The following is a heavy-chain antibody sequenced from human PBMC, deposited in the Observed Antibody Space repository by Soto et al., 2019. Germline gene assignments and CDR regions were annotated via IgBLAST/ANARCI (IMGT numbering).Heavy chain of an antibody. Sequence: ETLSLTCPVSGSSISISSYYWGVIRQPPGKGLEGIGSIYYSGSTYYNPSLKSRVTISVDTSKNQFSLKLSSVTAADTAVYYCATPSRDYDFWSGYYKYYYYGMDVWGQGTTVTVSS. CDR1: GSSISISSYY. D-gene: IGHD3-3*01. CDR3: ATPSRDYDFWSGYYKYYYYGMDV. V-gene: IGHV4-39*01. J-gene: IGHJ6*02. CDR2: IYYSGST.